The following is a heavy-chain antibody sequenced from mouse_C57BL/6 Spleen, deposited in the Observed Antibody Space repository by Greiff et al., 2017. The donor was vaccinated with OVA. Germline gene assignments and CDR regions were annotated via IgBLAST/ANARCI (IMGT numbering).Heavy chain of an antibody. CDR3: ARGPGAWFAY. D-gene: IGHD4-1*01. V-gene: IGHV3-1*01. J-gene: IGHJ3*01. CDR1: GYSITSGYD. Sequence: EVQGVESGPGMVKPSQSLSLTCTVTGYSITSGYDWHWIRHFPGNKLEWMGYISYSGSTNYNPSLKSRISITHDTSKNHFFLKLNSVTTEDTATYYCARGPGAWFAYWGQGTLVTVSA. CDR2: ISYSGST.